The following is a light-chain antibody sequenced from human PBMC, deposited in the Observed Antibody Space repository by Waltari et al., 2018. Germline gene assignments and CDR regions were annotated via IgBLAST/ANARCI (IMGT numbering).Light chain of an antibody. V-gene: IGLV2-14*01. CDR2: FVT. Sequence: QSGLTQPASVSGSPGQSITISCTGTTSDIGSYNYVSWYQQHPGGPPKLILYFVTNRPSGMSSRFSGSRSGAPASLTISGLLSEDEAYYFCSSFSNSVTPVLFGGGTKVTVL. CDR3: SSFSNSVTPVL. J-gene: IGLJ2*01. CDR1: TSDIGSYNY.